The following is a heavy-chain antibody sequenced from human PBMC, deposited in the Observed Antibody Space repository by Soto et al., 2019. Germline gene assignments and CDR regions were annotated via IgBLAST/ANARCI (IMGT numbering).Heavy chain of an antibody. V-gene: IGHV1-46*03. CDR1: GYTFTSHY. CDR3: ARIWFGELLGY. CDR2: INPSGGST. Sequence: ASVKVSCTASGYTFTSHYMHWVRQAPGQGLEWMGGINPSGGSTSYAQKFQGRVTMTRDTSTSTVYMELSSLRSEDTAVYYCARIWFGELLGYWGQGTLVTVSS. J-gene: IGHJ4*02. D-gene: IGHD3-10*01.